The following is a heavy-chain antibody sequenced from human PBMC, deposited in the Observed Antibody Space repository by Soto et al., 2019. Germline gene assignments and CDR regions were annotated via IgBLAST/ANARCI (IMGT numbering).Heavy chain of an antibody. CDR2: IIPILGTA. V-gene: IGHV1-69*13. Sequence: RASVKVSCKASGGTFSSYAISWVRQAPGQGREWMGGIIPILGTANYAQKFQGRVTSTADDSTSTAYMELSCLSSEDTAVYYCAADISYSGYYFDYWGQGTLVTVSS. CDR1: GGTFSSYA. J-gene: IGHJ4*02. D-gene: IGHD2-21*01. CDR3: AADISYSGYYFDY.